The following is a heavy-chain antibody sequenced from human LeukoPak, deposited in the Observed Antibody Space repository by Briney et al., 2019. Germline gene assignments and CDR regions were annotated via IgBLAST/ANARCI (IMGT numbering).Heavy chain of an antibody. V-gene: IGHV4-61*02. J-gene: IGHJ3*02. Sequence: SQTLSLTCTVSGGSISSGSYYWSWIRQPAGKGLEWIGRIYTSGSTNYNPSLKSRVTISVDTSKNQFSLKLSSVTAADTAVYYRARVEYCSSTSCYRDAFDIWGQGTMVTVSS. CDR2: IYTSGST. CDR1: GGSISSGSYY. D-gene: IGHD2-2*01. CDR3: ARVEYCSSTSCYRDAFDI.